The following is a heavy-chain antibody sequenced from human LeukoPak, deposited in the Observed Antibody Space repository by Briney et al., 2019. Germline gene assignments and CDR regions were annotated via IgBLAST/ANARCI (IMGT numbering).Heavy chain of an antibody. Sequence: GGSLRLSCTASGFTFNRYAMSWVRQAPGKGLEWILSISGSGDRTYYADSVKGRFTISRDNSRNTVYVQMNSLGAEDTALYYCAKARDGFGVDTIDYWGQGTLVTASS. CDR1: GFTFNRYA. CDR3: AKARDGFGVDTIDY. V-gene: IGHV3-23*01. CDR2: ISGSGDRT. J-gene: IGHJ4*02. D-gene: IGHD3-3*01.